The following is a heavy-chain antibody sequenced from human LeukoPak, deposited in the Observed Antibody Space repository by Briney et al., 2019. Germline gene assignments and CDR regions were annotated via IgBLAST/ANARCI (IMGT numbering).Heavy chain of an antibody. Sequence: SQTLSLTCTVPGDSISSGGHYWNWLRQRPGKGLEWIGYIFHTGSTYYNPSLKSRVTISVDTSKNQFSLKLSSVTAADTAVYYCARSPGIWNEYGRLEYWGQGALVTVSS. CDR1: GDSISSGGHY. J-gene: IGHJ4*02. V-gene: IGHV4-31*03. D-gene: IGHD1-1*01. CDR3: ARSPGIWNEYGRLEY. CDR2: IFHTGST.